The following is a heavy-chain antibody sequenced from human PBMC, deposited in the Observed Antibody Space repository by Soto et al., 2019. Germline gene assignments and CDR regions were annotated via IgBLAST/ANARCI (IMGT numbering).Heavy chain of an antibody. D-gene: IGHD3-10*01. CDR2: INPNSGGT. CDR1: GYTFTGYY. Sequence: QVQLVQSGAEVKKPGASVKVSCKASGYTFTGYYMHWVRQAPGQGLEWMGWINPNSGGTNYAQKFQGWVTMARDTSTSTAYMGVGRRRCDDAAVYYCGGGGGYYGSGSWFDPWGQGTLVTVSS. V-gene: IGHV1-2*04. CDR3: GGGGGYYGSGSWFDP. J-gene: IGHJ5*02.